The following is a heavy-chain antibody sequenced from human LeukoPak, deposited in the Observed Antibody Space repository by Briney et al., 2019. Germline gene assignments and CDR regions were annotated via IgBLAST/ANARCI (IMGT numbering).Heavy chain of an antibody. CDR3: ARPYNNESRIAP. CDR2: MYYSGST. Sequence: SETLSLTCTVSGGSISSGDYYWSWIRQPPGKGLEWIAYMYYSGSTYYNPSLKSRVTMSADTSKDQLSLKLSSVTAADTAGYYCARPYNNESRIAPWGKGILVTVS. D-gene: IGHD3-22*01. J-gene: IGHJ5*02. CDR1: GGSISSGDYY. V-gene: IGHV4-30-4*01.